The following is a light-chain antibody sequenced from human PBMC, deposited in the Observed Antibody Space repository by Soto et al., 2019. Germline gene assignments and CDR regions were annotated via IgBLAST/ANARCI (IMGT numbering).Light chain of an antibody. V-gene: IGLV1-40*01. Sequence: QSVLTHPPSVSGAPGQRVSISCTGSISNIGAGYDVHWYQHLPGTAPKLLIYANNNRPSGVPDRFSGSKSGTSASLAITGLQAEDEADYYCQSYDSSRSPLYVFGTGTKVTVL. J-gene: IGLJ1*01. CDR2: ANN. CDR3: QSYDSSRSPLYV. CDR1: ISNIGAGYD.